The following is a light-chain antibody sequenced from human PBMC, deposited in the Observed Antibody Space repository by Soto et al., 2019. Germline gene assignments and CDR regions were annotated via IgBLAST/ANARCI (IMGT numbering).Light chain of an antibody. Sequence: QSALTQPASVSGSPGQSITISCTGTSSDVGGYNYVSWYQQHPGKAPKLMIYDVSNRPSGVSNRFSGSKSGTTASLTISGLQAEGEAYYYGSSYTRSSTRVFGTGTKLTVL. J-gene: IGLJ1*01. CDR1: SSDVGGYNY. V-gene: IGLV2-14*01. CDR3: SSYTRSSTRV. CDR2: DVS.